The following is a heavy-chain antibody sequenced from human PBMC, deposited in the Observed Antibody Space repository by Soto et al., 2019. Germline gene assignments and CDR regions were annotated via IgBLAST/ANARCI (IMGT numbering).Heavy chain of an antibody. J-gene: IGHJ6*02. D-gene: IGHD3-3*01. CDR3: ARVILGGYYTPYYYYGMDV. CDR2: INHSGSS. V-gene: IGHV4-34*01. CDR1: GGSFSGYY. Sequence: SETLSLTCAVYGGSFSGYYWSCLRQPPGKGLEWIGEINHSGSSNYNPSLKRRVTISVHTSKNQFSLKLSSVTAADTAVYYCARVILGGYYTPYYYYGMDVWGQATTVTVS.